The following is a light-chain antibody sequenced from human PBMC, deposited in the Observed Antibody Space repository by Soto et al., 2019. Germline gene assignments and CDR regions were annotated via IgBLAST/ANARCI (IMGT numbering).Light chain of an antibody. Sequence: NIQMTQSPTAMSASVGDRVTITCRARQDITNYLVWFQQKPGKVPKHLIYAASSLQSGVPSRFSGSASGAEFTLIIRSLQPEDFAAYYCLQHHSYPLTFGGGTKVEI. CDR3: LQHHSYPLT. CDR1: QDITNY. V-gene: IGKV1D-17*01. CDR2: AAS. J-gene: IGKJ4*01.